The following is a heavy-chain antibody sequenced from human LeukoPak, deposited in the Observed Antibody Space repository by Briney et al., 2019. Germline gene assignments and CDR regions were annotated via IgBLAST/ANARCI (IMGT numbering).Heavy chain of an antibody. D-gene: IGHD5-18*01. Sequence: GGSLRLSCAASGFTFSDHHMDWVRQAPGKGLEWIGRSKNKDYAYSTVYAASVKDRFTISRDDSKNTLYLQMNSLKSEDTAVYFCTTLPGYSYGYLQDYWGQGTLVTVSS. CDR2: SKNKDYAYST. V-gene: IGHV3-72*01. J-gene: IGHJ4*02. CDR3: TTLPGYSYGYLQDY. CDR1: GFTFSDHH.